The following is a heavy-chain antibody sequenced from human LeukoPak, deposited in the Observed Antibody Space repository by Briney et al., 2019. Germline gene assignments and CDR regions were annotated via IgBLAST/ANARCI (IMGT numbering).Heavy chain of an antibody. Sequence: SETLSLTCTVSGYSISSGYYWGWIRQPPGKGLEWIGSIYYSGSTYYNPSLKSRVTISVDTSKNQFSLKLSFVTAADTAVYYCARASNGGSSWSRASWFDPWGQGTLVTVSS. CDR3: ARASNGGSSWSRASWFDP. V-gene: IGHV4-38-2*02. CDR1: GYSISSGYY. J-gene: IGHJ5*02. D-gene: IGHD6-13*01. CDR2: IYYSGST.